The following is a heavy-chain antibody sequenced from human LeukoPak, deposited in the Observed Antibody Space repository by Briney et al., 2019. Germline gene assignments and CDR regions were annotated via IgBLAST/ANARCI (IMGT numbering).Heavy chain of an antibody. CDR2: ISYDGSNK. CDR1: GFTFSSYA. J-gene: IGHJ4*02. Sequence: QPGGSLRLSCAASGFTFSSYAMHWVRQAPGKGLEWVAVISYDGSNKYYADSVKGRFTISRDNSKNTLYLQMNSLRAEDTAVYYCAKDPDSYDYVWGSYRFGGYYFDYWGQGTLVTVSS. V-gene: IGHV3-30*04. D-gene: IGHD3-16*02. CDR3: AKDPDSYDYVWGSYRFGGYYFDY.